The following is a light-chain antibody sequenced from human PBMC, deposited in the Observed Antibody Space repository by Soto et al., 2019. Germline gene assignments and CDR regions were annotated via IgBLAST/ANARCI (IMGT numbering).Light chain of an antibody. J-gene: IGLJ1*01. CDR1: SSVVGSYNL. Sequence: QSALTQPASVSGSPGQSITISCTGTSSVVGSYNLVSWYQHHPGKAPKLMIYEVSKRPSGVSNRFSGSKSGNTASLTISGLQAEDEDDYYCCSYAGSSTLVFGTGTKVTVL. CDR3: CSYAGSSTLV. V-gene: IGLV2-23*02. CDR2: EVS.